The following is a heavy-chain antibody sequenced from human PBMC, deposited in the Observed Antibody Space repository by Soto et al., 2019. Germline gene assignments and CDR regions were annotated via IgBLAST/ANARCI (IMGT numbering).Heavy chain of an antibody. CDR2: INEDGTKR. CDR1: GFSLTQYW. J-gene: IGHJ4*02. D-gene: IGHD2-15*01. Sequence: EVQLVESGGGLVQSGGSLRLSCIASGFSLTQYWMSWVRQTPRKGLEWVAKINEDGTKRDYMESVEGRFTISRDNAKNSVSLQMNSLRAADTSGCFSTIGDGRFSWGGCFLDSGGQGTQVIVSS. V-gene: IGHV3-7*01. CDR3: TIGDGRFSWGGCFLDS.